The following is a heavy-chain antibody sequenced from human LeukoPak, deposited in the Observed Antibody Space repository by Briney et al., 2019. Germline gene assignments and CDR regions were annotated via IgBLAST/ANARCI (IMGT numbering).Heavy chain of an antibody. CDR1: GLTFSGYG. V-gene: IGHV3-33*05. D-gene: IGHD6-19*01. CDR3: ARGLYTNGWYYFDY. J-gene: IGHJ4*02. Sequence: GGSLRLSCAASGLTFSGYGIHWVRQAPGKGLEWVAFLSYDGTNKFYADSVRGRFTISRDSSKNTLFLQMNTLIADYTAVYYCARGLYTNGWYYFDYWGQGTLVTVSS. CDR2: LSYDGTNK.